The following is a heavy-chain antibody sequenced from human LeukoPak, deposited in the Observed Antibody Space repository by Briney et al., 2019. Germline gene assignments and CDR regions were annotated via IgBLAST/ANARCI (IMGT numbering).Heavy chain of an antibody. CDR3: ARGQLRIDY. V-gene: IGHV3-48*04. CDR2: ISSSGRTI. J-gene: IGHJ4*02. D-gene: IGHD4-17*01. Sequence: PGGSLRLSCVASGFTFDDYSLNWVRQAPGKGLEWVSYISSSGRTIYYADSVKGRFTISRDNAKNSLYLQMNSLRAEDTAVYYCARGQLRIDYWGQGTLVTVSS. CDR1: GFTFDDYS.